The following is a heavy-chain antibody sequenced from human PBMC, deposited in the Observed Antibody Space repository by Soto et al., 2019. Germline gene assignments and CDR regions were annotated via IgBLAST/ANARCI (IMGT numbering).Heavy chain of an antibody. J-gene: IGHJ6*02. V-gene: IGHV4-38-2*01. CDR3: ARRIEMTTMKTGMDV. Sequence: SETLSLTCAVSGYSITSAHHSRCIRHPPGKGLEWIGIIHHSGSTYYNPSLKSRVSISIDTSRNRFSLKLISVTAADTAVYYCARRIEMTTMKTGMDVWGQGTTVTVSS. CDR1: GYSITSAHH. CDR2: IHHSGST.